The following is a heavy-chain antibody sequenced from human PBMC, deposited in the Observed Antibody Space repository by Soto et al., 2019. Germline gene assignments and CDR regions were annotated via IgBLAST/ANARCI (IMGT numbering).Heavy chain of an antibody. D-gene: IGHD2-2*01. J-gene: IGHJ5*02. Sequence: ASVKVSRRASGYTFTSYAMHWVRQAPGQRLEWMGWINAGNGNTKYSQKFQGRVTITRDTSISTAYMELSRLRSDDTAVYYCARGGIVVVPAANNWFDPWGQGSLVTVSS. CDR3: ARGGIVVVPAANNWFDP. CDR2: INAGNGNT. V-gene: IGHV1-3*01. CDR1: GYTFTSYA.